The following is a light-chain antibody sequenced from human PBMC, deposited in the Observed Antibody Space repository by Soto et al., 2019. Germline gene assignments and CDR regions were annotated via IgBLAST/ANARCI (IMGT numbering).Light chain of an antibody. V-gene: IGLV2-14*01. Sequence: QSALTQPASVSGSPGQSITISCTGTSSDVGGYNYVSWYQQYPGKAPKLMIYDVSNRPSGVSNRFSGSKSGNTAFLTISGLQAEDEADYYCSSYTSSITLVFGGGTQLTVL. CDR3: SSYTSSITLV. J-gene: IGLJ2*01. CDR2: DVS. CDR1: SSDVGGYNY.